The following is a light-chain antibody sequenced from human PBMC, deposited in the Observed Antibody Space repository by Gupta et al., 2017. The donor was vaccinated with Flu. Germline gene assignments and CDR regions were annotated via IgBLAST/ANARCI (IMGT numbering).Light chain of an antibody. CDR1: QSVLYSSNSESN. J-gene: IGKJ1*01. CDR3: QQHCSTSLT. Sequence: DIVMTQSPDSLSVSLGERATINCKSSQSVLYSSNSESNLVWYQQKPGQPPKLLINCEATQDSGVPARCSGSGSGTDVIPTISSLQAEDVAVDYCQQHCSTSLTFGQGTKVEIK. V-gene: IGKV4-1*01. CDR2: CEA.